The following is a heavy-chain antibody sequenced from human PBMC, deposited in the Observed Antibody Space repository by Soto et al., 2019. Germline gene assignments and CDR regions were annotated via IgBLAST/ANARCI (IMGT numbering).Heavy chain of an antibody. Sequence: DSVKISCKASGYTFTDYYMHWVRQAPGQGLEWMGFINPSGGSTTYVQKFQGRVTMTSDTSTSTVYMDLNSLRSEDTAVYYCARGSSLALEYWGQGTQVTVSS. CDR1: GYTFTDYY. J-gene: IGHJ4*02. V-gene: IGHV1-46*01. CDR3: ARGSSLALEY. CDR2: INPSGGST.